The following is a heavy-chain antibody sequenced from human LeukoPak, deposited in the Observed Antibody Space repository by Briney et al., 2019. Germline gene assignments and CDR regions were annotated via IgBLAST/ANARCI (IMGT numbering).Heavy chain of an antibody. CDR3: ARDQSHDEANWFDP. V-gene: IGHV4-61*01. J-gene: IGHJ5*02. CDR2: IYYSGRT. CDR1: GDSVSSDSYY. Sequence: SETLSLTCTVSGDSVSSDSYYWSWIRQPPGKGLEWIGYIYYSGRTNYNPSLKSRVTISVDTSKNQFSLKLSSVTAADTAVYYCARDQSHDEANWFDPWGQGTLVTVSS.